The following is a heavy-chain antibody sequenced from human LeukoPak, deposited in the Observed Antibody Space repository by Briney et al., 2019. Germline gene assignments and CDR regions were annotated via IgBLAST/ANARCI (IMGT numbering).Heavy chain of an antibody. CDR3: ASCLFDYYYFAQ. D-gene: IGHD2/OR15-2a*01. CDR2: IYHSGTT. J-gene: IGHJ4*02. Sequence: SGTLSLTCAVSGDSITSHNWWSWVRRSPGKGLEWIGEIYHSGTTNYSPSLKSRVTISVDKSKNQLSLKLTSVTAADTAVYFCASCLFDYYYFAQWGQGTLVTVSS. CDR1: GDSITSHNW. V-gene: IGHV4-4*02.